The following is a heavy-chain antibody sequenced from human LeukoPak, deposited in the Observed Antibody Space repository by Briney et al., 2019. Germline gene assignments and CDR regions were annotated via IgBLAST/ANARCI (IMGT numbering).Heavy chain of an antibody. CDR1: GFTFDDYA. D-gene: IGHD1-7*01. CDR2: ISWNSGSI. Sequence: GGSLRLSCAASGFTFDDYAIHWVRQAPGKGLEWVSGISWNSGSIGYADSVKGRFTISRDNAKNSLYLQMNSLRAEDTALYYCAKGQLPYYYYGMDVWGQGTTVTVSS. V-gene: IGHV3-9*01. J-gene: IGHJ6*02. CDR3: AKGQLPYYYYGMDV.